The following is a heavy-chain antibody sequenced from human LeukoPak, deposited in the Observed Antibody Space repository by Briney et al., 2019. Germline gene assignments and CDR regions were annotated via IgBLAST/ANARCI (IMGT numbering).Heavy chain of an antibody. CDR1: GYTFTSYY. CDR3: ARGGTVVTYYYYYGMDL. V-gene: IGHV1-46*01. D-gene: IGHD4-23*01. J-gene: IGHJ6*02. CDR2: ISPSGGST. Sequence: GASVKVSCKASGYTFTSYYMHWVRQAPGQGLEWMGIISPSGGSTSYAQKFQGRVTMTRDTSTSTVYMELSSLRSEDTAVYYCARGGTVVTYYYYYGMDLWGQGTTVSVSS.